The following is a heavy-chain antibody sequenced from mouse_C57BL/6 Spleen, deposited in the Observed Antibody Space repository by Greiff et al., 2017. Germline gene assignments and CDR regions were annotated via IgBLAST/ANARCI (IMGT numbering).Heavy chain of an antibody. J-gene: IGHJ2*01. D-gene: IGHD4-1*01. Sequence: EVQLVESEGGLVQPGSSMKLSCTASGFTFSDYYMAWVRQVPEKGLEWVANINYDGSSTYYLDSLKSRFFISRDNAKNILYLQMSSLKSEDTATYYCARGLTGVYFDYWGQGTTLTVSS. CDR1: GFTFSDYY. V-gene: IGHV5-16*01. CDR3: ARGLTGVYFDY. CDR2: INYDGSST.